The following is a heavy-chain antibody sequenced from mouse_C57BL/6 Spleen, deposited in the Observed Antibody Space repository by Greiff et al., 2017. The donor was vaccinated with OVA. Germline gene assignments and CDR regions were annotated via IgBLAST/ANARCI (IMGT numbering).Heavy chain of an antibody. CDR1: GFNIKDYY. CDR2: IDPEDGDT. V-gene: IGHV14-1*01. D-gene: IGHD2-4*01. Sequence: VQLQQPGAELVRPGASVKLSCTASGFNIKDYYMHWVKQRPEQGLEWIGRIDPEDGDTEYAPKFQGKATMTADTSSNTAYLQLSSLTSEDTAVYYCTRDYDGAWFAYWGQGTLVTVSA. CDR3: TRDYDGAWFAY. J-gene: IGHJ3*01.